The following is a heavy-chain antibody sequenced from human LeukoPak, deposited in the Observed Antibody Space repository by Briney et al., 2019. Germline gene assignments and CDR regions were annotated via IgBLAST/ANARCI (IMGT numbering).Heavy chain of an antibody. CDR1: GYTFTSYD. D-gene: IGHD5-12*01. CDR2: MNPNSGNT. Sequence: GASVKVSCKASGYTFTSYDINWVRQATGQGLEWMGWMNPNSGNTGYAQKFQGRVTITRNTSISTAYMELSSLRSEDTAVYYCARKINSGCVDDWFFDLWGRGTLVTVSS. J-gene: IGHJ2*01. V-gene: IGHV1-8*03. CDR3: ARKINSGCVDDWFFDL.